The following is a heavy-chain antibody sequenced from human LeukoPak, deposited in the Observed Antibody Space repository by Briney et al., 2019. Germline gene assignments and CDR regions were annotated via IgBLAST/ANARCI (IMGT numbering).Heavy chain of an antibody. CDR1: GFTFSNAW. Sequence: GGSLRLSCAASGFTFSNAWMSWVRQAPGKGLEWVGRIKSKTGGGTTDYAAPVKGRLTISRDDSKNTLYLQMNSLKTEDTAVYYCITFSMIVVVITDWGQGTLVTVSS. D-gene: IGHD3-22*01. J-gene: IGHJ4*02. CDR2: IKSKTGGGTT. V-gene: IGHV3-15*01. CDR3: ITFSMIVVVITD.